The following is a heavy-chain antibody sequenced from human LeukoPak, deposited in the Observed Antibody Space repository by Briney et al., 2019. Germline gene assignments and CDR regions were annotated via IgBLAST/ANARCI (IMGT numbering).Heavy chain of an antibody. CDR2: IRSKVYGGTP. V-gene: IGHV3-49*02. J-gene: IGHJ4*02. CDR3: TRDQTPYY. Sequence: WIRQPPGKGLEWVGFIRSKVYGGTPEYAASVKGRFTISRDDSKGIAYLQMNSLKTEDTAVYYCTRDQTPYYWGQGTLVTVSS.